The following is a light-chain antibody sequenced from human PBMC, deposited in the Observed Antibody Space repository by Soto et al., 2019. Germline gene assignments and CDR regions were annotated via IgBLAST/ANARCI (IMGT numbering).Light chain of an antibody. CDR3: CSYAGSYTLWV. Sequence: ALTQPRSVSGSPGQSVTISCTGTSSDVGGYNYVSWYQQYPGKAPKLIIFDVSKRPSGVPDRFSGSKSGNTASLTISGLQAEDEADYYCCSYAGSYTLWVFGGGTKLTVL. CDR1: SSDVGGYNY. CDR2: DVS. V-gene: IGLV2-11*01. J-gene: IGLJ3*02.